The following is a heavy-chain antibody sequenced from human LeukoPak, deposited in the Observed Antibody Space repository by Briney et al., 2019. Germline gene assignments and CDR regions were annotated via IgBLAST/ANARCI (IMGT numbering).Heavy chain of an antibody. CDR3: ARPLGGYYFDY. CDR1: GGSISSNSYY. Sequence: SETLSLTCTVSGGSISSNSYYWGWIRQPPGKGLEWIGTIYYSGITYYTPSLKSRVTIFVDTSKNQFSLKLSSVTAADTAVYYCARPLGGYYFDYWGQGILVTVSS. V-gene: IGHV4-39*01. CDR2: IYYSGIT. D-gene: IGHD5-12*01. J-gene: IGHJ4*02.